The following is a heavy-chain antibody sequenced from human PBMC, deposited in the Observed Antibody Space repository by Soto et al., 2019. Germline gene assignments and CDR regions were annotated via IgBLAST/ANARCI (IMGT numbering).Heavy chain of an antibody. CDR3: ARGDFWSGYYEGFDY. CDR2: IGHLETT. D-gene: IGHD3-3*01. Sequence: PSETLSLTCSVSGVAMTCGGYSWSWIRQSPEKGLEWLGYIGHLETTYYNPSLKSRVTISVDTSKNQFSLKLSSVTAADTAVYYCARGDFWSGYYEGFDYWGQGTLVTVSS. V-gene: IGHV4-30-2*06. J-gene: IGHJ4*02. CDR1: GVAMTCGGYS.